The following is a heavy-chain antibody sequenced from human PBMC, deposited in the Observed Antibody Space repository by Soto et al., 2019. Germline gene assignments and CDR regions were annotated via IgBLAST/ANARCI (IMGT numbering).Heavy chain of an antibody. J-gene: IGHJ5*01. CDR3: ARGRYCLTGRCFPNWFDS. D-gene: IGHD2-15*01. V-gene: IGHV4-30-4*01. CDR2: IYKSATT. Sequence: QVQLLESGPGLVKPSQTLSLTCSVSGDSISTVDYFWAWIRQPPGQALEYIGYIYKSATTYYNPSFESRVANSLDTSKSQFSLNVTSVTAADTAVYFCARGRYCLTGRCFPNWFDSWGQGTLVTVSS. CDR1: GDSISTVDYF.